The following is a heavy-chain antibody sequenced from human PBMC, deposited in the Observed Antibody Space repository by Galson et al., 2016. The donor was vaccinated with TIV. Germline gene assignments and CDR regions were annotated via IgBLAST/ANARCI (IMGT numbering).Heavy chain of an antibody. D-gene: IGHD3-22*01. J-gene: IGHJ4*02. CDR1: GFTFKKYG. V-gene: IGHV3-23*01. CDR2: INGPGGTT. Sequence: LRLSCAASGFTFKKYGMAWVRQAPGKGLELVSAINGPGGTTYYADSVKDRFTVSRDNFENTLYLQMNSLSADDTAVYYCAKPRGDLYYYDSTGYYFFDSWGQGILVTVSS. CDR3: AKPRGDLYYYDSTGYYFFDS.